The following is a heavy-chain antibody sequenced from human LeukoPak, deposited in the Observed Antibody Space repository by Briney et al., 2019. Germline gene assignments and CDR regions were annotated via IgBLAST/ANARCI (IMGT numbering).Heavy chain of an antibody. CDR1: GYTFTSYD. Sequence: ASVKVSCKASGYTFTSYDINWVRQATGQGLEWMGWMNPNSGNTGYAQKFQGRVTITRNTSISTAYMELSSLRSEDTAVYYCARGHYDILTGSPFGVYYYYMDVWGKGTTVTVSS. V-gene: IGHV1-8*01. CDR2: MNPNSGNT. D-gene: IGHD3-9*01. J-gene: IGHJ6*03. CDR3: ARGHYDILTGSPFGVYYYYMDV.